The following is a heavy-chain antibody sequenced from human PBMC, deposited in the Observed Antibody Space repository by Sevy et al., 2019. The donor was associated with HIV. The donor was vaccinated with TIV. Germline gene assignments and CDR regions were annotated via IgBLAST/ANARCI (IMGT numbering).Heavy chain of an antibody. CDR2: IYYSGST. D-gene: IGHD3-22*01. CDR1: GDSISSSNFY. J-gene: IGHJ4*02. V-gene: IGHV4-39*01. Sequence: SETLSLTCTVSGDSISSSNFYWGWIRQPPGKGLEWIGSIYYSGSTYYNPSLKSRVTISVATSKDQFSRKLRSVTAADTAVYYCARLFDDSSGPPSDYWGQGTLVTVSS. CDR3: ARLFDDSSGPPSDY.